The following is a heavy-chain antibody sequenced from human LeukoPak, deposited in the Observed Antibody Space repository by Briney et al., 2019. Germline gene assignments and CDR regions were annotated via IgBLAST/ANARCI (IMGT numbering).Heavy chain of an antibody. CDR2: LYSGDST. Sequence: PGGSLRLSCAASGFTVSSNYMSWVRQASGKGLEWVSVLYSGDSTYYADSVKGRFTISRDNSYNTLYLQMSSLRVGDTAVYYCARVIDYPLGGSNFDYWGQGTLVTVSS. J-gene: IGHJ4*02. CDR3: ARVIDYPLGGSNFDY. V-gene: IGHV3-66*01. D-gene: IGHD3-16*01. CDR1: GFTVSSNY.